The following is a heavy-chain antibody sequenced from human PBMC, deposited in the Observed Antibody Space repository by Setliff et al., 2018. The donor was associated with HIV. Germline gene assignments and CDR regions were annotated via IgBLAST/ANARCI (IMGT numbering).Heavy chain of an antibody. V-gene: IGHV1-8*01. CDR3: ARGTGSYSYFDS. CDR1: GYNFTSHD. D-gene: IGHD1-26*01. CDR2: MNPKSGNT. Sequence: GASVKVSCKASGYNFTSHDINWVRQAPGQGLEWMGWMNPKSGNTGYARKFQGRVTMTRDTSITTLYMELSSLTSEDTAVYFCARGTGSYSYFDSWGLGTLVTVSS. J-gene: IGHJ4*02.